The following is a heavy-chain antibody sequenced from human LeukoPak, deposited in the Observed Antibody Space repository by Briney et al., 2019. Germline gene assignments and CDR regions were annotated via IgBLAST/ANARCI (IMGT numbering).Heavy chain of an antibody. D-gene: IGHD3-10*01. CDR2: ISYDGSNK. CDR3: AKDPKGTSADPIEKENYFDY. Sequence: PGGSLRLSCAASGFTFSSYAMHWVRQAPGKGLEWVAVISYDGSNKYYADSVKGRFTISRDNSKNTLYLQMNSLRAEDTAVYYCAKDPKGTSADPIEKENYFDYWGQGTLVTVSS. CDR1: GFTFSSYA. J-gene: IGHJ4*02. V-gene: IGHV3-30*18.